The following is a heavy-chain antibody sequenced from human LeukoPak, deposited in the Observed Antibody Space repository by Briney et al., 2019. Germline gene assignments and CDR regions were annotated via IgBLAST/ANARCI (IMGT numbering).Heavy chain of an antibody. J-gene: IGHJ3*02. Sequence: ASVKVSCKASGYTFTSYYMHWVRQAPGQGLEWMGIINPSGGSTSYAQKFQGRVTMTRDTSTSTAYMELSSLRSEDTAVYYCARGPYYYDSSGAFDIWGQGTMVTVSS. CDR2: INPSGGST. D-gene: IGHD3-22*01. V-gene: IGHV1-46*01. CDR3: ARGPYYYDSSGAFDI. CDR1: GYTFTSYY.